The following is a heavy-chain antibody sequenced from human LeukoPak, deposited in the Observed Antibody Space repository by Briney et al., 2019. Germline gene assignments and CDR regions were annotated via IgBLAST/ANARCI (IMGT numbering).Heavy chain of an antibody. CDR1: GYTLTELS. CDR3: AGVAGTPYYYYGMDV. D-gene: IGHD6-19*01. J-gene: IGHJ6*02. Sequence: ASVKVSCKVSGYTLTELSMHWVRQAPGKGLEWMGGFDPEDGETIYAQKFQGRVTMTEDTSTDTAYMELSSLRSEGTAVYYCAGVAGTPYYYYGMDVWGQGTTVTVSS. V-gene: IGHV1-24*01. CDR2: FDPEDGET.